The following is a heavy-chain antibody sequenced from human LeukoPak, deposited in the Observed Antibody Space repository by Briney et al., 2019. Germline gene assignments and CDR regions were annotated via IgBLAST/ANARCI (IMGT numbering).Heavy chain of an antibody. V-gene: IGHV3-23*01. CDR3: SKEPGSGWTIFDY. CDR1: GVSVSTYA. D-gene: IGHD6-19*01. Sequence: GGSLRLSCAASGVSVSTYAMSWVRQAPGKGLEWVSAISVSGDNTYYADSVKGRFTLYRDNSKNTLYLQMNRLRVEDTAVYYCSKEPGSGWTIFDYWGQGTLVTVSS. J-gene: IGHJ4*02. CDR2: ISVSGDNT.